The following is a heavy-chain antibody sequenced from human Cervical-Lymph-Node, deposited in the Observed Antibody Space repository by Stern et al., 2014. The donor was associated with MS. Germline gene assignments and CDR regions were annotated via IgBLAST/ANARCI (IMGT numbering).Heavy chain of an antibody. Sequence: VQLVESEAEVKKPGASVKVSCKVSGYTLTEMSMHWVRQAPGKGLEWMGGYDPQHGETVYAQKIQGRVTMAEDRSTDTAYMELTSLRSDDTAVYYCATHRGRVTYYYGLDVWGQGTTVTVSS. CDR3: ATHRGRVTYYYGLDV. J-gene: IGHJ6*02. CDR2: YDPQHGET. CDR1: GYTLTEMS. V-gene: IGHV1-24*01. D-gene: IGHD2-21*02.